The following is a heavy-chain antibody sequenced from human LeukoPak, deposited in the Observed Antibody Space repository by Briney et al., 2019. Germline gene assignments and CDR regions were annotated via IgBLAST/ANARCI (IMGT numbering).Heavy chain of an antibody. J-gene: IGHJ3*02. Sequence: PWASVTVSCKASGYTFTSYGISWVRQAPGQGLEWMGWISAYNGNTNYAQKLQGRVTMTTDTSTSTAYMELRSLRSDDTAVYYCARISGYSYGDAFDIWGQGTMVTVSS. V-gene: IGHV1-18*01. D-gene: IGHD3-22*01. CDR1: GYTFTSYG. CDR3: ARISGYSYGDAFDI. CDR2: ISAYNGNT.